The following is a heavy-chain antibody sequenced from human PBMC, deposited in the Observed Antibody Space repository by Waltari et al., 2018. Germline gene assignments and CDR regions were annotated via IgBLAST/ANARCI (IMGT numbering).Heavy chain of an antibody. CDR1: GFTFSSYW. CDR3: ARVTAGFDY. J-gene: IGHJ4*02. Sequence: EVQLVESGGGLVQPGGSLRPSCAVSGFTFSSYWMSGVRQAPGKGLEWVANIKQDGSEKYYVDSVKGRFTISRDNAKNSLYLQMNSLRAEDTAVYYCARVTAGFDYWGQGTLVTVSS. CDR2: IKQDGSEK. V-gene: IGHV3-7*01.